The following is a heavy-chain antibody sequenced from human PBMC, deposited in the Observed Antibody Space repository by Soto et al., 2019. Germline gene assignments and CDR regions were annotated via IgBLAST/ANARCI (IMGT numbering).Heavy chain of an antibody. D-gene: IGHD4-17*01. Sequence: EVQLVESGGGLVQPGGSLRLSCAASGFTFSSYNMNWVRQAPGKGLEWISYISRSSGITYYADSVKGRFTISRDDAKNSLYLQMHSLRDEDTAVYYCARRYGDYEGDDYWGQGTLVIVSS. J-gene: IGHJ4*02. CDR1: GFTFSSYN. CDR2: ISRSSGIT. V-gene: IGHV3-48*02. CDR3: ARRYGDYEGDDY.